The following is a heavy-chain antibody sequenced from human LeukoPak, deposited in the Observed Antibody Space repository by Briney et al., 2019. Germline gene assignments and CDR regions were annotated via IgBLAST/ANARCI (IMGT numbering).Heavy chain of an antibody. Sequence: PSETLSLTCTVSGGSISSGGYYWSWIRQHPGKGLEWIGYIYYSGSTYYNPSLKSRVTISVDTSNNQFSLKLSSVTAADTAVYYCASGGPHYYYYYMDVWGKGTTVTVSS. CDR2: IYYSGST. CDR3: ASGGPHYYYYYMDV. V-gene: IGHV4-31*03. D-gene: IGHD3-3*01. J-gene: IGHJ6*03. CDR1: GGSISSGGYY.